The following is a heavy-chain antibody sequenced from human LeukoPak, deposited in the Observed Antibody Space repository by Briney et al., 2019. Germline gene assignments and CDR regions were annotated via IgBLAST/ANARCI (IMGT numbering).Heavy chain of an antibody. D-gene: IGHD3-16*01. V-gene: IGHV1-2*02. CDR2: INPNSGDT. CDR3: ARVRYRLAETYIDY. CDR1: GYTFTGYY. J-gene: IGHJ4*02. Sequence: ASVKVSCKASGYTFTGYYMHWVRQAPGQGLVWMGWINPNSGDTNYAQKFQGRVTMTRDTSISTAYMELSRLRSDDTAVYYCARVRYRLAETYIDYWGQGTLVTVSS.